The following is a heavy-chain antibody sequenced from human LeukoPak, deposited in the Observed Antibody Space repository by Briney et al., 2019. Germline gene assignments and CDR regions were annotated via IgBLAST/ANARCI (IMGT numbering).Heavy chain of an antibody. V-gene: IGHV3-48*01. CDR3: ARAPSNAHFDY. Sequence: GGSLRLSCAASGFTFSNAWMNWVRQAPGKGLEWVSYISSSGSTIYYADSVKGRFTISRDNSNNTVYLQMNSLRAEDTAVYYCARAPSNAHFDYWGQGTLVTVSS. CDR2: ISSSGSTI. CDR1: GFTFSNAW. J-gene: IGHJ4*02. D-gene: IGHD2-2*01.